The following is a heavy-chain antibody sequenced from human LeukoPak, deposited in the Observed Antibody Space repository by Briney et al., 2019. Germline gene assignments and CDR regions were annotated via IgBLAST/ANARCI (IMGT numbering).Heavy chain of an antibody. V-gene: IGHV3-23*01. D-gene: IGHD2-21*02. Sequence: GGSLRLSCAASGFTLSSYAISWVRQAPGRGLEWVSLISDRTGGTYYADSVKGRFTISRDNSKNTLYLQMNSLRAEDTAVYYCARGLAYCGGDCLTAHGPWPLFDYWGQGTLVTVSS. CDR2: ISDRTGGT. CDR1: GFTLSSYA. J-gene: IGHJ4*02. CDR3: ARGLAYCGGDCLTAHGPWPLFDY.